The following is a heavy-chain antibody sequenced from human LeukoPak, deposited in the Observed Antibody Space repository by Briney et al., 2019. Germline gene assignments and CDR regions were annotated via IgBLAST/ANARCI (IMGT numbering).Heavy chain of an antibody. CDR2: ISASGDST. Sequence: GWSVRLSCAASGFCFSSYAMNWVRQAPGKGLEWVSAISASGDSTYYADSVKGRFTISRDNSKNTLYLEVISLTAEDTAVYYCAKDDAWLRFGEWSQGTLVTVSS. J-gene: IGHJ4*02. D-gene: IGHD3-10*01. V-gene: IGHV3-23*01. CDR3: AKDDAWLRFGE. CDR1: GFCFSSYA.